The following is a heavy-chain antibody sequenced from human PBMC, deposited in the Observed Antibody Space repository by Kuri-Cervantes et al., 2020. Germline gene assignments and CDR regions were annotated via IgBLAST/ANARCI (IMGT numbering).Heavy chain of an antibody. CDR2: INPNSGGT. D-gene: IGHD1-7*01. Sequence: ASVKVSCKASGYTFTGYYMHWVRQAPGQGLEWMGWINPNSGGTIYAQKFQGRVTMTEDTSTDTAYTELSSLRSEDTAVYYCATDLVGNYVAFDYWGQGTLVTVSS. CDR1: GYTFTGYY. V-gene: IGHV1-2*02. J-gene: IGHJ4*02. CDR3: ATDLVGNYVAFDY.